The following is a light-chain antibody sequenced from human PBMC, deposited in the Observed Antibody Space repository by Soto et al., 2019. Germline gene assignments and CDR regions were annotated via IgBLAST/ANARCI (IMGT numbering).Light chain of an antibody. J-gene: IGKJ1*01. CDR1: QRVSSTC. CDR2: GAS. Sequence: EIVLTQSPGTLSLSPGERATLSCRASQRVSSTCLAWYRQKPGQAPRLLIYGASSRATGIPDRISGSGSGTDFTLTIDKLEHEDCAVYYCQQYGTSPQTFGQGTKVEIK. CDR3: QQYGTSPQT. V-gene: IGKV3-20*01.